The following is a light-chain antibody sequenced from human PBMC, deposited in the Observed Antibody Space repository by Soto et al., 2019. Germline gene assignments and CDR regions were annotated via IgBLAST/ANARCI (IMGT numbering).Light chain of an antibody. CDR3: QQFNSYPIT. CDR1: QDITNY. CDR2: AAS. Sequence: DIQITESPSSLSASVGDRVTITCQACQDITNYVNWYQQKPGKAPKLLIYAASTLQSGVPSRFSGSGSGTEFTLTISSLQPEDFATYYCQQFNSYPITFGQGTLPEI. V-gene: IGKV1-9*01. J-gene: IGKJ5*01.